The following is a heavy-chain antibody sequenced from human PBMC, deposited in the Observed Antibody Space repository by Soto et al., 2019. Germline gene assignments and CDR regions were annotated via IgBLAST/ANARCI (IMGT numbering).Heavy chain of an antibody. D-gene: IGHD1-26*01. CDR3: AARELLRWSPNYGMDV. CDR2: IVVGSGNT. CDR1: GFTFTSSA. Sequence: GASVKVSCKASGFTFTSSAMQWVRQARGQRLEWIGWIVVGSGNTNYAQKFQERVTITRDMSTSTAYMELSSLRSEDTAVYYCAARELLRWSPNYGMDVWGQGTTVTVSS. J-gene: IGHJ6*02. V-gene: IGHV1-58*02.